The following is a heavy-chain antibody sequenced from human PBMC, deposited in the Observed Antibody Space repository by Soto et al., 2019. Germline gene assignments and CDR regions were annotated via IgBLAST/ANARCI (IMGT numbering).Heavy chain of an antibody. CDR2: VSYSGST. D-gene: IGHD3-22*01. Sequence: PSETLSLTCTVSGGSIRNNHWSWIRQPPGKGLEWIGYVSYSGSTSYNPSLKSRVTISEDMSKSQFSLSLSSVTAADTAVYHCARLYFYESSGYYRAGFDIWGQGTMVTVSS. J-gene: IGHJ3*02. CDR3: ARLYFYESSGYYRAGFDI. CDR1: GGSIRNNH. V-gene: IGHV4-59*01.